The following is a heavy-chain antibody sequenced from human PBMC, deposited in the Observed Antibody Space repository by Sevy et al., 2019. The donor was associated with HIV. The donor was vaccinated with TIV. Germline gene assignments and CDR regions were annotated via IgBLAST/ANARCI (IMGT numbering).Heavy chain of an antibody. J-gene: IGHJ4*02. Sequence: GGSLRLSCATSGFIFSNYAMSWVRQAPGKGLEWVSDISGSGGTTYYADAVRGQFTISRDNSKNTLYLQMDSLRAEDTAVYYCAKLQSGDCSRTSCRDYYFDSWGQGTLVTVSS. CDR2: ISGSGGTT. V-gene: IGHV3-23*01. CDR3: AKLQSGDCSRTSCRDYYFDS. CDR1: GFIFSNYA. D-gene: IGHD2-2*01.